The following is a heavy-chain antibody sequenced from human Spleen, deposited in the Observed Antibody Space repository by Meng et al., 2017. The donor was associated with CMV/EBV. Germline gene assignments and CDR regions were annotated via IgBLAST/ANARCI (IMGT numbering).Heavy chain of an antibody. V-gene: IGHV3-7*04. CDR2: INKDGGET. J-gene: IGHJ6*02. CDR1: GFTFGGYW. CDR3: VRAWKYDYYYYGMDV. Sequence: GESLKISCAASGFTFGGYWMTWVRQAPGKGLEWVASINKDGGETYYVDSVKGRFTISRDNAKKSLHLQMNSLRAEDTALYYCVRAWKYDYYYYGMDVWGPGTTVTVSS. D-gene: IGHD1-7*01.